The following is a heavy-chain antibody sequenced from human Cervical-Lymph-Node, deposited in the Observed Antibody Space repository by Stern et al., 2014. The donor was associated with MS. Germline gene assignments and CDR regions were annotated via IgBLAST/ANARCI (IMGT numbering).Heavy chain of an antibody. CDR1: GYTLTELS. CDR2: FDPEDGET. J-gene: IGHJ6*02. D-gene: IGHD3-3*01. Sequence: QMQLVQYGAEVKKPGASVKVSCKVSGYTLTELSMHWVRQAPGKGLEWMGGFDPEDGETIYAQKFQGRVTMTEDTSTDTAYMELSSLRSEDTAVYYCATDRDDFRSGYSAPTKGYGLEVWGQGTTVTVTS. V-gene: IGHV1-24*01. CDR3: ATDRDDFRSGYSAPTKGYGLEV.